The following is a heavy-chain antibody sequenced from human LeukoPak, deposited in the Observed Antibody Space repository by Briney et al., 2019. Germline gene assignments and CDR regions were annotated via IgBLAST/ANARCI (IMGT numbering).Heavy chain of an antibody. CDR1: GGSISGYY. V-gene: IGHV4-59*12. D-gene: IGHD4-23*01. CDR2: LFHTRGA. J-gene: IGHJ3*02. CDR3: ARELGRVTDAFDI. Sequence: SETLSLTCAVSGGSISGYYWSWSRQPPGKGVEWIGNLFHTRGAWYKSSLKSRVTTSVDTSKNQFSLKLSSVTAADTAVYYCARELGRVTDAFDIWGQGTMVTVSS.